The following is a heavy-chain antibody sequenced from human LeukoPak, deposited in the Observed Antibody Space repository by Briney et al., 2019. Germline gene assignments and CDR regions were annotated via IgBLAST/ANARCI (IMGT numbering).Heavy chain of an antibody. CDR1: GFTFSTYW. CDR3: ARASMGGRDYHLDS. J-gene: IGHJ4*02. D-gene: IGHD4/OR15-4a*01. Sequence: GGSLRLSCAASGFTFSTYWMTWVRQAPGKGLEWVANIKTDGSQTYYLDSVKGRFTISRDNAKNFLSLQLGSLRADDTGVYYCARASMGGRDYHLDSWGQGTLVAVSS. V-gene: IGHV3-7*01. CDR2: IKTDGSQT.